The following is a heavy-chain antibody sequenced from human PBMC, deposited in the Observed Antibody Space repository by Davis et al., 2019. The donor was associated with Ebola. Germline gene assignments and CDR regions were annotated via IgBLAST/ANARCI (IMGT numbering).Heavy chain of an antibody. J-gene: IGHJ6*02. CDR1: GFTFSSYA. V-gene: IGHV3-30-3*01. CDR2: ISYDGSNK. Sequence: GESLKISCAASGFTFSSYAMHWVRQAPGKGLEWVAVISYDGSNKYYADSVKGRFTISRDNSKNTLYLQMNSLRAEDTAVYYCVGGMDVWGQGTTVTVSS. CDR3: VGGMDV.